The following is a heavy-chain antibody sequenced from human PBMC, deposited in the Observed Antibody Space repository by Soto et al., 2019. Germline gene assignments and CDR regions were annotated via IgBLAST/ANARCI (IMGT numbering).Heavy chain of an antibody. CDR3: ARMVRGNSNFDY. V-gene: IGHV4-39*01. Sequence: SETLSLTCTVSGGSISSSSFYWGWIRQSPGKGLEWIGYVYYSGSTDYNPSLKSRVTISVDTSKNQFSLNLNSVTVADTAVYFCARMVRGNSNFDYWGQGTLVTVSS. J-gene: IGHJ4*02. CDR2: VYYSGST. CDR1: GGSISSSSFY. D-gene: IGHD3-10*01.